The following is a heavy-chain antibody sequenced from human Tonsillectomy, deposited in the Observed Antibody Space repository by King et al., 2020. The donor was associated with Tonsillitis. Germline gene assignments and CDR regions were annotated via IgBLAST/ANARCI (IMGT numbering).Heavy chain of an antibody. Sequence: EVQLVESGGGLVQPGGNLKLSCVASGFTFSASWMTWVRQAPGKGLEWVATTKPDGSENWYVDSVKGRFTISRGNAKSSLYLQMNSLRAEDTAVYYCARDQGYSSFDYWGQGTLVTVSS. D-gene: IGHD2-21*01. V-gene: IGHV3-7*04. CDR3: ARDQGYSSFDY. CDR1: GFTFSASW. J-gene: IGHJ4*02. CDR2: TKPDGSEN.